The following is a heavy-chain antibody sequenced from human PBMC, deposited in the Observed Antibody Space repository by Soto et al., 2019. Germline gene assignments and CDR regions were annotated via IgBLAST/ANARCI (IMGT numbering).Heavy chain of an antibody. Sequence: PGESLKISCKGSGYSFTSYWIGWVRQMPGKGLEWMGIIYPGDSDTRYSPSFQGQVTISADKSISTAYRQWSSLKASDTAMYYCARVRSSWYGYYYYGMDVWGQGTTVTVSS. D-gene: IGHD6-13*01. V-gene: IGHV5-51*01. CDR2: IYPGDSDT. J-gene: IGHJ6*02. CDR3: ARVRSSWYGYYYYGMDV. CDR1: GYSFTSYW.